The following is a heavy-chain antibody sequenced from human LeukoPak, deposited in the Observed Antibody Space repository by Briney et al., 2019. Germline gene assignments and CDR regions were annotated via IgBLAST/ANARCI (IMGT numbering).Heavy chain of an antibody. CDR2: MSPNSGNT. CDR1: GYTFTSYD. J-gene: IGHJ4*02. Sequence: GASVKVSCKASGYTFTSYDINWLRQATGQGLEWMGWMSPNSGNTGYEQKFQGRITLTRDTSISTAYMELSSLRSEDTAVYYCARVRGRDGYFDYWGRGTLVTVSA. CDR3: ARVRGRDGYFDY. D-gene: IGHD5-24*01. V-gene: IGHV1-8*01.